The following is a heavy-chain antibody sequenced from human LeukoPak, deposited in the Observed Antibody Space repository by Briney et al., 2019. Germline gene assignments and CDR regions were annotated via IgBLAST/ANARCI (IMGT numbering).Heavy chain of an antibody. CDR1: GGSISSGGYS. CDR2: IYHSGST. V-gene: IGHV4-30-2*01. D-gene: IGHD6-19*01. CDR3: ARGLTRSGWYVSDY. Sequence: PSQTLSLTCAVSGGSISSGGYSWSWIRQPPGKGLEWIGYIYHSGSTYYNPSLKSRVTISVDRSKYQFSLKLSSVTAADTAVYYCARGLTRSGWYVSDYWGQGTLVTVSS. J-gene: IGHJ4*02.